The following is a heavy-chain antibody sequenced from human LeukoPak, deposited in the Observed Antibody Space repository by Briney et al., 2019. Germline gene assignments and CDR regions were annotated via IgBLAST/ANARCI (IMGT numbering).Heavy chain of an antibody. CDR3: ARDGLASEGGHWFDP. J-gene: IGHJ5*02. CDR1: GYTFTSYA. CDR2: INAGNGNT. V-gene: IGHV1-3*01. Sequence: ASVKVSCKASGYTFTSYAMHWVRQAPGQRLEWMGWINAGNGNTKYSQEFQGRVTITRDTSASTAYMELRSLRSDDTAVYYCARDGLASEGGHWFDPWGQGTLVTVSS. D-gene: IGHD3-3*02.